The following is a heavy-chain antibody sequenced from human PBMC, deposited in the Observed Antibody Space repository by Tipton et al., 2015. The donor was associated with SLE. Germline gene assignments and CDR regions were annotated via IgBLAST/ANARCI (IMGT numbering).Heavy chain of an antibody. D-gene: IGHD2-15*01. CDR2: VIPILGIV. V-gene: IGHV1-69*09. CDR1: GGTFSSYT. CDR3: ARGIVVVVATSHYYYGMDV. Sequence: QLVQSGAEVKKPGSSVKVSCKASGGTFSSYTITWVRQAPGQGLEWMGRVIPILGIVNYAQNFQGRITIIADKSTNTGYMELSSLRSEDTAVYYCARGIVVVVATSHYYYGMDVWGQGTTVTVSS. J-gene: IGHJ6*02.